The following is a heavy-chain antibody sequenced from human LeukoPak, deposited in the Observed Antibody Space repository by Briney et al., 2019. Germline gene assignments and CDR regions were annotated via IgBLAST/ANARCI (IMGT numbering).Heavy chain of an antibody. D-gene: IGHD3-10*01. J-gene: IGHJ4*02. CDR2: MNPNSGNT. CDR3: ARGAGYYGSGSYYTFDY. Sequence: ASVKVSCKASGYTFTSYDINWVRQATGQGLEWMGWMNPNSGNTGYAQKFQGRVTMNRNTSISTAYMELSSLRSEDTAVYYCARGAGYYGSGSYYTFDYWGQGTLVTVSS. CDR1: GYTFTSYD. V-gene: IGHV1-8*01.